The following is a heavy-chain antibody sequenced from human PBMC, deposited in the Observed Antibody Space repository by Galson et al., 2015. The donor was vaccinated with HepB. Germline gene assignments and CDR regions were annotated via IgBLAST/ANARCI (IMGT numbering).Heavy chain of an antibody. V-gene: IGHV3-9*01. CDR2: ISWNSGSI. Sequence: SLRLSCAASGFTFSSYGMHWVRQAPGKGLEWVSGISWNSGSIGYADSVKGRFTISRDNAKNSLYLQMNSQRAEDTALYYCAKAATVTVKINWYFDLWGRGTLVTVSS. CDR3: AKAATVTVKINWYFDL. J-gene: IGHJ2*01. CDR1: GFTFSSYG. D-gene: IGHD4-17*01.